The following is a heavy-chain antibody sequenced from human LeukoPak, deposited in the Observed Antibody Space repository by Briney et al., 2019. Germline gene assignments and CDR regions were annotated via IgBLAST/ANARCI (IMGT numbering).Heavy chain of an antibody. J-gene: IGHJ3*02. V-gene: IGHV3-7*01. D-gene: IGHD3-3*01. CDR2: IKEDGSEI. CDR3: ARAPSLYDDDAFDI. CDR1: GGSFSGYY. Sequence: PSETLSLTCAVYGGSFSGYYWSWLRQAPGKGLEWVANIKEDGSEIYYVDSVKGRFTISGDNAKNSLYLQMNSLRAEDTAVYYCARAPSLYDDDAFDIWGQGTMVTVSS.